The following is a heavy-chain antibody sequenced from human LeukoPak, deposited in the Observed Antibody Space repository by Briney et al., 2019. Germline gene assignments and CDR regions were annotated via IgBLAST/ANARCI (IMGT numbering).Heavy chain of an antibody. Sequence: GASVKVSCKASGYTFTGYYMHWARQAPGQGLEWMGWINPNSGGTNYAQKFQGRVTMTRDTSISTAYMELSRLRSDDTAVYYCARLPLWGDAFDIWGQGTMVTVSS. D-gene: IGHD2-21*01. CDR3: ARLPLWGDAFDI. CDR2: INPNSGGT. CDR1: GYTFTGYY. V-gene: IGHV1-2*02. J-gene: IGHJ3*02.